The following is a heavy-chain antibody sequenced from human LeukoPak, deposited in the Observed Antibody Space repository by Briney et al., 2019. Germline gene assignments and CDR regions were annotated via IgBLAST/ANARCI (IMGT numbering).Heavy chain of an antibody. CDR2: ISGTGSTI. CDR3: ASMGWSSTEAGY. J-gene: IGHJ4*02. CDR1: GFTFSSYE. V-gene: IGHV3-48*03. Sequence: PGGSLRLSCAASGFTFSSYEMNWVRQAPGKGLEWVSYISGTGSTIYDADSVKGRFTISRDNAKNSLYLQMNSLRAEDTAVYYCASMGWSSTEAGYWGQGTLVTVSS. D-gene: IGHD2/OR15-2a*01.